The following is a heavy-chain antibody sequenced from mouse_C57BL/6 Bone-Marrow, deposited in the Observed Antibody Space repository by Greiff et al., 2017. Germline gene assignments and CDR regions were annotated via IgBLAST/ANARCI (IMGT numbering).Heavy chain of an antibody. V-gene: IGHV1-7*01. CDR1: GYTFTSYW. Sequence: QVQLQQSGAELAQPGASVKLSCKASGYTFTSYWMNWVKQRPGPGLEWIGYLNPSSGYTKYNQKFKDKATLTADNSSSTAYMQLSSLTYEDSAVYYCARGDYWDQGTAVTVSS. CDR2: LNPSSGYT. J-gene: IGHJ4*01. CDR3: ARGDY.